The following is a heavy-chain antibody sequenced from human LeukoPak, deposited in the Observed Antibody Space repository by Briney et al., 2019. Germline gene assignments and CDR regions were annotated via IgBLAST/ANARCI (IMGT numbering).Heavy chain of an antibody. CDR2: ISGSGGST. CDR3: AKDRGILYYYGSGSYYNFYYMDV. Sequence: GGSLRLSCAASGFTFSSYGMSWVRQAPGKGLEWVSAISGSGGSTSYADSVKGRFTISRDNSKNTLYLQMNSLRAEDTAVYYCAKDRGILYYYGSGSYYNFYYMDVWGKGTTVTISS. J-gene: IGHJ6*03. CDR1: GFTFSSYG. V-gene: IGHV3-23*01. D-gene: IGHD3-10*01.